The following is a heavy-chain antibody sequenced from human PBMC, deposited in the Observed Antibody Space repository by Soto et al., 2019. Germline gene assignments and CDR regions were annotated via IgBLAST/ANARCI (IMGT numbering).Heavy chain of an antibody. D-gene: IGHD3-9*01. CDR2: IYYSGST. CDR3: ARVDILTGYGCMDV. CDR1: GDSIRSGNHY. Sequence: PSETLSLTCTVCGDSIRSGNHYWSWIRQPPGKGLEWIGYIYYSGSTYYSPSLKSRVTISVDTSKTQFSLKLNSVTAADTAVYYCARVDILTGYGCMDVWGRGSRVTVAS. V-gene: IGHV4-30-4*01. J-gene: IGHJ6*02.